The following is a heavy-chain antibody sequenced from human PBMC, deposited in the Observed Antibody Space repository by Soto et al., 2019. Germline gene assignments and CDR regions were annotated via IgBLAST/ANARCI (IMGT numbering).Heavy chain of an antibody. Sequence: QVQLQESGLGLVKPSETLSLTCTVSGASITSHYWSWIRQPPGKGLEWIGYVYASGTTTYNPSLKGRVTISIDTSNNHCSLNLRSVTAADTAVYYCARESTLWFDPWGHGTLVTVSS. D-gene: IGHD4-4*01. CDR1: GASITSHY. J-gene: IGHJ5*02. V-gene: IGHV4-59*11. CDR3: ARESTLWFDP. CDR2: VYASGTT.